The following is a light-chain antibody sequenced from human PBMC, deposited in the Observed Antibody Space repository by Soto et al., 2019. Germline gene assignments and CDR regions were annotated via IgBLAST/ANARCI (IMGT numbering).Light chain of an antibody. CDR2: KAS. V-gene: IGKV1-5*03. CDR3: QQYINRWT. J-gene: IGKJ1*01. CDR1: QSISTW. Sequence: DIQMTPSPSTLSASVGDRVTITCRASQSISTWLAWYQQKPGKAPKLLIYKASSLESGVPSRFSGSGSGTEFTLTISSLQPDDFATFYCQQYINRWTFGQGTKVDIK.